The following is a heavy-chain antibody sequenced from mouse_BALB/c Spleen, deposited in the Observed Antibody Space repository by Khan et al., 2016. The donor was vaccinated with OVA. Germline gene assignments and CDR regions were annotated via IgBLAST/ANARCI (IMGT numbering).Heavy chain of an antibody. Sequence: HVQLKESGPGLVAPSQSLSITCTVSGFSLTSYGVHWVRQPPGKGLEWLVVIWSDGSTNYNSVLKSRLSISKDNSKSQVFLKMNSLQTDDTAIYYCARWFDGYSSLYAMDYWGQGTSVTVSS. CDR1: GFSLTSYG. CDR2: IWSDGST. J-gene: IGHJ4*01. CDR3: ARWFDGYSSLYAMDY. V-gene: IGHV2-6*02. D-gene: IGHD2-3*01.